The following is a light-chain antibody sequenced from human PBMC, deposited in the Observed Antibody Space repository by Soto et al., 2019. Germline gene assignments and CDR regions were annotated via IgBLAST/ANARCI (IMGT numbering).Light chain of an antibody. CDR2: DAS. CDR3: QQRSNWPPGGPWT. CDR1: QSVSSY. Sequence: EIVLTQSPATLSLSPGERATLSCRASQSVSSYLAWYQQKPGQAPRLLIYDASNRATGIPARFSGSGSGTDFTFTISSLEPEDFAVYYCQQRSNWPPGGPWTFGQGTKVEIK. V-gene: IGKV3-11*01. J-gene: IGKJ1*01.